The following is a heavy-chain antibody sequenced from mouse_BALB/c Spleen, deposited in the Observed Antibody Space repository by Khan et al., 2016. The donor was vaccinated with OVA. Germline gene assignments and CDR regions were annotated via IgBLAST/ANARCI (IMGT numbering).Heavy chain of an antibody. D-gene: IGHD2-14*01. CDR2: INPSNGYT. Sequence: QVQLQQSGAELARPGASVKMSCKASGYTFTSYTIHWIKLRPGQGLEWIGFINPSNGYTNYNQKFKDKATLPADKSSTTVYMQLSSLTSDASAVYNGGRGGAYQRNDGWFAYWGQGTLVTVSA. CDR3: GRGGAYQRNDGWFAY. V-gene: IGHV1-4*01. CDR1: GYTFTSYT. J-gene: IGHJ3*01.